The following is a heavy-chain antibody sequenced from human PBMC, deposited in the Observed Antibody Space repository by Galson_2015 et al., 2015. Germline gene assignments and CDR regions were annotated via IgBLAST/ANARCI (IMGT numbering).Heavy chain of an antibody. Sequence: SLRLSCAASGFSFSNYWLNWVRQAPGKGLEWVATIKHDGREKYYVDSVKGRFTISRDNAANLMYLQMNGLRTGDSAVYYCVAGIGWLPDYWGQGTRVAASS. CDR2: IKHDGREK. CDR3: VAGIGWLPDY. CDR1: GFSFSNYW. J-gene: IGHJ4*02. V-gene: IGHV3-7*01. D-gene: IGHD6-19*01.